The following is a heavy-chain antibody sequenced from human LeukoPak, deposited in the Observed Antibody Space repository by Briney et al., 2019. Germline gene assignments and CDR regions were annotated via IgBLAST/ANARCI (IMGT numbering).Heavy chain of an antibody. CDR3: ARFHDFWSGYYDY. CDR2: IYTSGST. V-gene: IGHV4-4*09. CDR1: GGSISSYY. Sequence: PSETLSLTWTVSGGSISSYYWSWIRQPPGKGLEWIGYIYTSGSTNYNPSLKSRVTISVDTSKNQFSLKLSSVTAADTAVYYCARFHDFWSGYYDYWGQGTLVTVSS. J-gene: IGHJ4*02. D-gene: IGHD3-3*01.